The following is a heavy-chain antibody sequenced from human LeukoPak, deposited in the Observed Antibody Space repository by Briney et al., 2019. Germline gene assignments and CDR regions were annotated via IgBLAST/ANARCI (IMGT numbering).Heavy chain of an antibody. CDR1: GFTFSSYA. J-gene: IGHJ4*02. Sequence: PGGSLRLSCAASGFTFSSYAMSWVRQAPGKGLQWVSSISGSGDSTYYADSVKGRFTISRDNSNNTLYLQMNSLRAEDTAVYYCAILKAVAGPATFYWGQGTLVTVSS. CDR3: AILKAVAGPATFY. D-gene: IGHD6-19*01. V-gene: IGHV3-23*01. CDR2: ISGSGDST.